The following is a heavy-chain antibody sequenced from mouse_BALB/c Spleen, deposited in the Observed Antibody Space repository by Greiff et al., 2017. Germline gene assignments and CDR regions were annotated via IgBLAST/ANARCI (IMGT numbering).Heavy chain of an antibody. Sequence: QVQLQQPGAELVKPGASVKLSCKASGYTFTSYWMHWVKQRPGQGLEWIGEINPSNGRTNYNEKFQSKATLTVDKSSSTAYMQLSSLTSEDSAVYYCARTTVVAYYAMDYWGQGTSVTVSS. V-gene: IGHV1S81*02. J-gene: IGHJ4*01. CDR3: ARTTVVAYYAMDY. CDR2: INPSNGRT. D-gene: IGHD1-1*01. CDR1: GYTFTSYW.